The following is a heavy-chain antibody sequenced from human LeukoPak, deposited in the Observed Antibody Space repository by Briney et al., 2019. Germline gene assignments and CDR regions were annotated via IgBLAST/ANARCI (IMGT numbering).Heavy chain of an antibody. J-gene: IGHJ4*02. CDR2: INTDGTVT. V-gene: IGHV3-74*01. CDR3: ATKQWLAPPPDS. CDR1: GFTFSKYW. D-gene: IGHD6-19*01. Sequence: GGSLTLSCAASGFTFSKYWMLWVRQAPGQGLESVSRINTDGTVTTYADSVKGRFTVSRDNADNTMFLQMNSVRDEDTAVYYCATKQWLAPPPDSWGEGTPVTVSS.